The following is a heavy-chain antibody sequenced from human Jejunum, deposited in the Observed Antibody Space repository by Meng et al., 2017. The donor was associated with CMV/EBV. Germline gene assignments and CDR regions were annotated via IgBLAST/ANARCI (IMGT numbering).Heavy chain of an antibody. V-gene: IGHV4-34*01. Sequence: GYTWSWIRQPPGKGLEWIGEINHSGSTNYNPSLKSRVTISVDTSKNQFSLKLSSVTAAETAVYYCARGPPSRLRCLEWSLYYFDYWGQGTLVTVSS. CDR3: ARGPPSRLRCLEWSLYYFDY. D-gene: IGHD3-3*01. CDR2: INHSGST. CDR1: GYT. J-gene: IGHJ4*02.